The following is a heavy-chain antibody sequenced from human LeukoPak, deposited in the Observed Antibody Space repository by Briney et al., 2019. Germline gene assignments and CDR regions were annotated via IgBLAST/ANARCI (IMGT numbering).Heavy chain of an antibody. V-gene: IGHV3-21*01. CDR3: ARDGGRMDV. CDR2: ITSSSSYI. J-gene: IGHJ6*02. D-gene: IGHD6-25*01. CDR1: GFTFSSYS. Sequence: GGSLRLSCAPSGFTFSSYSMNWVRQAPGKGLEWVSTITSSSSYIYYADSVKGRFTMSRDNAKNSLYLQMNSLRAEDTAVYYCARDGGRMDVWGQGTTVTVSS.